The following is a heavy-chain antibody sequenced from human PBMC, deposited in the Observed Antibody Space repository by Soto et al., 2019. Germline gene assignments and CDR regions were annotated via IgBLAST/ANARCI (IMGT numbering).Heavy chain of an antibody. V-gene: IGHV6-1*01. CDR2: TYYRSKWYN. CDR1: GDSVSSSSVT. J-gene: IGHJ4*02. Sequence: SQTLSLTCAISGDSVSSSSVTWNWIRQSPSRGLEWLGRTYYRSKWYNDYAESVKSRITINPDTSKNQFSLHLNSVTPEDTAVYFCERLKGNSGLDFGGQEPRVTVSS. D-gene: IGHD5-12*01. CDR3: ERLKGNSGLDF.